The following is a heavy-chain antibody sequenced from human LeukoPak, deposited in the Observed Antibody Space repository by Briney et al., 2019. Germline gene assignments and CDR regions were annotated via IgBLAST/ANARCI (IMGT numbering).Heavy chain of an antibody. V-gene: IGHV3-23*01. D-gene: IGHD6-25*01. CDR1: GFTFSSYA. J-gene: IGHJ4*02. CDR3: ARGGAIPGF. Sequence: GGSLRLSCAASGFTFSSYAMSWVRQAPGKGLEWVSVISGSGDSTYYADSVKGRFTISRDNSKNTLYLQMNSLRAEDTAVYYCARGGAIPGFWGQGTLVTVSS. CDR2: ISGSGDST.